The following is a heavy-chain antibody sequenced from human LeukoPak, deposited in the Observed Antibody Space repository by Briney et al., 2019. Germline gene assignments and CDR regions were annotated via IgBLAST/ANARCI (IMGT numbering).Heavy chain of an antibody. J-gene: IGHJ4*02. CDR3: TMRGNTWYDC. D-gene: IGHD6-13*01. Sequence: PGGSLRLSCAASGFTFSSYSMNWVRQAPGKGLEWVAVISYDGSNKFYADSVKGRFTISRDNSKNTVDLQMNSLRVGDTAVYYCTMRGNTWYDCWGQGTLVTVSS. V-gene: IGHV3-30*03. CDR1: GFTFSSYS. CDR2: ISYDGSNK.